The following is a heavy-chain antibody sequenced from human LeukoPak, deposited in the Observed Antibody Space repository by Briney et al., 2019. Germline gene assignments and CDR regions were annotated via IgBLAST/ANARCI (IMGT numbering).Heavy chain of an antibody. CDR1: GDSVSSNSAA. Sequence: SQTLSLTCAISGDSVSSNSAAWNWIRQSPSRGLEWLGRTYYRSEWYNDYAVSVKSRITIKPATSKRQSSLQLTSVPPEDTAVYYRARELVGITQRLGFAPWGQGTLVTVSS. V-gene: IGHV6-1*01. CDR2: TYYRSEWYN. D-gene: IGHD2-2*01. J-gene: IGHJ5*02. CDR3: ARELVGITQRLGFAP.